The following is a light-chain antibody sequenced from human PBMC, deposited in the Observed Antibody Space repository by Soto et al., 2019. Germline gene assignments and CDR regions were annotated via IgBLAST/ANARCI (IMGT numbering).Light chain of an antibody. V-gene: IGKV3-11*01. J-gene: IGKJ5*01. Sequence: EVVLTQSPATLSLSPGERATLSCRASQNIDIYLAWYQQKPDQAPRLLIYDASNRATGIPARFSGSGSGTDFTLTISSLEPEDFAVYYCHQRSTWPPITFGQGTRLEIK. CDR1: QNIDIY. CDR3: HQRSTWPPIT. CDR2: DAS.